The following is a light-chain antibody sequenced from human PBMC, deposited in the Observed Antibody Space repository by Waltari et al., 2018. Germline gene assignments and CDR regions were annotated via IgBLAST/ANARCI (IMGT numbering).Light chain of an antibody. CDR3: QAWDNSTVV. CDR1: KLGDKY. Sequence: SYELTQPPSVSVYPGQTASITCSGDKLGDKYACWYQQKPGQSPVLVIYQDSKRPSGIPERFSGSNSGNTATLTISGTQARDEADYYCQAWDNSTVVFGGGTKLTVL. J-gene: IGLJ2*01. V-gene: IGLV3-1*01. CDR2: QDS.